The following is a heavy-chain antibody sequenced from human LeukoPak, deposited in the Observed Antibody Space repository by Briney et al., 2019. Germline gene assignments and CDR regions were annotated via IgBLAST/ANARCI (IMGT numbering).Heavy chain of an antibody. J-gene: IGHJ6*02. Sequence: PGGSLSLSCAASGFKFSDHYIDWVRQPPGKGLEWVGRSRNKASSYTTKHAAYGEGTLSISTDVTESSLYLQMNSLRTEDTAVYYCSRIAINANNGMDVWGQGTTVTVSS. CDR3: SRIAINANNGMDV. D-gene: IGHD1/OR15-1a*01. CDR2: SRNKASSYTT. V-gene: IGHV3-72*01. CDR1: GFKFSDHY.